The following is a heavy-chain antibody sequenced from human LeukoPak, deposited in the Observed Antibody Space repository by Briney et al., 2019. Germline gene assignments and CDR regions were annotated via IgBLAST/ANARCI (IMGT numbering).Heavy chain of an antibody. V-gene: IGHV1-18*01. D-gene: IGHD6-13*01. CDR1: GYTFTSYG. J-gene: IGHJ6*03. CDR2: ISAYNGNT. Sequence: ASVTVSCKASGYTFTSYGISWVRQAPGQGLEWMGWISAYNGNTNYAQKLQGRVTMTTDTSTSTAYMELRSLRSDDTAVYYCARVRGIAAAGTTHYYYYYMDVWGKGTTVTISS. CDR3: ARVRGIAAAGTTHYYYYYMDV.